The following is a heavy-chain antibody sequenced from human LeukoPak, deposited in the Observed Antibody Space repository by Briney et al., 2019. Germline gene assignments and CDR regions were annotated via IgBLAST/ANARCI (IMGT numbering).Heavy chain of an antibody. CDR1: GFTFSNYW. J-gene: IGHJ4*02. CDR3: GRVGYSSSWSPSDY. D-gene: IGHD6-13*01. V-gene: IGHV3-7*01. Sequence: GGSLRLSCAASGFTFSNYWMSWVRQAPGKGLEWVANIKDDGSGKYYVDSLKGRFTISRDNAKNSLYLQMNSLRAEDTAVYYCGRVGYSSSWSPSDYWGQGALVTVSS. CDR2: IKDDGSGK.